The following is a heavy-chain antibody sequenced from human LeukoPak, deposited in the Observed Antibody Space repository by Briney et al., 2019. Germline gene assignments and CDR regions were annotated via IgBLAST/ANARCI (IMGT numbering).Heavy chain of an antibody. J-gene: IGHJ4*02. D-gene: IGHD6-13*01. CDR1: GASIGSSY. CDR2: IYYSGST. CDR3: AREYSSSWSAFDY. Sequence: PSETLSLTCTVSGASIGSSYGSWIRRPQGKGLGWIGYIYYSGSTNYNPSLKSRVTISVDTSKNQFSLKLSSVTAADTAVYYCAREYSSSWSAFDYWGQGTLVTVSS. V-gene: IGHV4-59*01.